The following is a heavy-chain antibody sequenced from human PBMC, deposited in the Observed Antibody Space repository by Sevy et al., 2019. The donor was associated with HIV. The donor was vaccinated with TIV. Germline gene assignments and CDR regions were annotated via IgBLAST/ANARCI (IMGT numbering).Heavy chain of an antibody. CDR3: ARDSTTRPRVLDY. D-gene: IGHD1-1*01. V-gene: IGHV4-59*01. Sequence: SETLYLTCSVSGGSISSYFWTWVRHSPGKGLEWIGNIYFTGNTDYSPSLKSRVTLSLDTSKSQFSLTLKSVTAADTAIYFCARDSTTRPRVLDYWGQGTLVTVSS. J-gene: IGHJ4*02. CDR1: GGSISSYF. CDR2: IYFTGNT.